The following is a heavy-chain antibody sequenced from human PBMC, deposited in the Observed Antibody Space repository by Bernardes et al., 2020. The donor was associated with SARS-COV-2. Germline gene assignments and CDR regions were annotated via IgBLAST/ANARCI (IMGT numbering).Heavy chain of an antibody. Sequence: GGSLRLSCAASGVTFSSYGMHWVRQAPGKGLEWVAVIWYDGSNKYYADSVKGRFTISRDNSKNTLFLQMNSLRVEDTAVYYCASRMATSWGFDYWGQGTLVTVSS. CDR3: ASRMATSWGFDY. CDR1: GVTFSSYG. J-gene: IGHJ4*02. V-gene: IGHV3-33*03. D-gene: IGHD3-16*01. CDR2: IWYDGSNK.